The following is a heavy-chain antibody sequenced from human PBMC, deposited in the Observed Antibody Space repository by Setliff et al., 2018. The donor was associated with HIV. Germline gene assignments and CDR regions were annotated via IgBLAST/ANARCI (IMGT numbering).Heavy chain of an antibody. CDR2: ISYDGSNK. CDR1: EFTFSSYA. CDR3: ARCSTASAHSVSWFDP. V-gene: IGHV3-30*04. Sequence: LRLSCVASEFTFSSYAMHWVRQAPGKGLEWVAVISYDGSNKYYADSVKGRFTISRDNSKNTLYLQMNSLRAEDTAVYYCARCSTASAHSVSWFDPWGQGTLVTVSS. D-gene: IGHD2-2*01. J-gene: IGHJ5*02.